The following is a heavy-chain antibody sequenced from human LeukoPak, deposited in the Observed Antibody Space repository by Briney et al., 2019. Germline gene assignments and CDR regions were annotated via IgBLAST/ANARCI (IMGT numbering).Heavy chain of an antibody. Sequence: ASVKVSLKSSGYTFTAYYINWVRQAPGQGLGWMGWINPHSGGAVYAQGFQGRVPMTRDTSISTAYMELSRLRSDDTAVYYCFRFEDYGGKRDVFDIWGQGTMVTVSS. J-gene: IGHJ3*02. CDR2: INPHSGGA. CDR1: GYTFTAYY. D-gene: IGHD4-23*01. V-gene: IGHV1-2*02. CDR3: FRFEDYGGKRDVFDI.